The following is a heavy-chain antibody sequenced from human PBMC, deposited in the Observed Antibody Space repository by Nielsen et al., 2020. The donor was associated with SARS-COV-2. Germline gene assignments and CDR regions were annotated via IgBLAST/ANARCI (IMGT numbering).Heavy chain of an antibody. CDR3: ARDLVAARDYYYYGMDV. Sequence: SVKVSCKASGGTFSSYAISWVRQAPGQGLEWMGGIIPIFGTANYAQKFQGRVTITADESTSTAYMELSSLRSEDTVVYYCARDLVAARDYYYYGMDVWGQGTTVTVSS. D-gene: IGHD2-15*01. CDR1: GGTFSSYA. J-gene: IGHJ6*02. CDR2: IIPIFGTA. V-gene: IGHV1-69*13.